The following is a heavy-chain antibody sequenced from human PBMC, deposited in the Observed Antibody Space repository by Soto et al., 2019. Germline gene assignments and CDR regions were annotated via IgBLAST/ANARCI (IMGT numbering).Heavy chain of an antibody. Sequence: QVQLQESGPGLVKPSGALSLTCAVSGASIRSNNWWSWVRQPPGRGLEWIGEIFHGGSTYYNPSPKTRVTISVDKSKNQSSLKLSSVTPADTAVYYFASVYSGSSSASWGQGTLVTVSS. CDR1: GASIRSNNW. CDR2: IFHGGST. D-gene: IGHD1-26*01. V-gene: IGHV4-4*02. CDR3: ASVYSGSSSAS. J-gene: IGHJ5*02.